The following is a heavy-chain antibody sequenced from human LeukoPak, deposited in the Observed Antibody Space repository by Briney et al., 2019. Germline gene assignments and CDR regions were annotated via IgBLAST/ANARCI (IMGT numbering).Heavy chain of an antibody. CDR2: ISSNGGST. Sequence: GGSLRLSCAASGFTFSSYAMHWVRQAPGKGLEYVSAISSNGGSTYYANSVKGRFTISRDNAKNSLYLQMNSLRAEDTAVYYCARRYCSSTDCLFDYWGQGTLVTVSS. CDR1: GFTFSSYA. D-gene: IGHD2-2*01. V-gene: IGHV3-64*01. CDR3: ARRYCSSTDCLFDY. J-gene: IGHJ4*02.